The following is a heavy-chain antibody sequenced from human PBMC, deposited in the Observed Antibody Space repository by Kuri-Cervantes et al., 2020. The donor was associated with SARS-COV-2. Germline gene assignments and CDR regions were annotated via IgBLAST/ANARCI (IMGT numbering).Heavy chain of an antibody. D-gene: IGHD1-1*01. V-gene: IGHV1-18*01. CDR3: ARGLVSELDRPDAFDI. CDR1: GYTFTSYG. CDR2: ISAYNGNT. J-gene: IGHJ3*02. Sequence: AAVKVSCKASGYTFTSYGISWVRQAPGQGLEWMGWISAYNGNTNYAQKLQGRVTMTTDTSTSTDYMELRSLRSDDTAVYYCARGLVSELDRPDAFDIWGQGTMVTVSS.